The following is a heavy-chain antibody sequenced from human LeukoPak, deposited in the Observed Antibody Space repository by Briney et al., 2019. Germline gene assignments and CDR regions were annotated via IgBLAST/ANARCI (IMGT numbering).Heavy chain of an antibody. CDR1: GGSISSSSYY. J-gene: IGHJ5*02. D-gene: IGHD6-19*01. CDR3: ARGPSEQWLVRGALNH. Sequence: KPSETLSLTCTVSGGSISSSSYYWSWIRQPPGKGLEWIGSIYYSGSTYYNPSLKSRVTISVDTSKNQFSLKLSSVTAADTAVYYCARGPSEQWLVRGALNHWGQGTLVTASS. CDR2: IYYSGST. V-gene: IGHV4-39*07.